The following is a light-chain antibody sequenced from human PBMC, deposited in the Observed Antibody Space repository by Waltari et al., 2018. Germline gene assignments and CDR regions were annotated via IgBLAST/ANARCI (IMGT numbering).Light chain of an antibody. CDR3: QQYYGTPPT. CDR1: QSVLYSSNNKNY. V-gene: IGKV4-1*01. J-gene: IGKJ1*01. CDR2: WAS. Sequence: DIVMTQSPDSLAVSLGERATLNCKSSQSVLYSSNNKNYLAWYQQKPGQPPKLLIYWASTRESGVPDRFSGSGSGTDFTLTISSLQAEDVAVYYCQQYYGTPPTFGQGTKVEIK.